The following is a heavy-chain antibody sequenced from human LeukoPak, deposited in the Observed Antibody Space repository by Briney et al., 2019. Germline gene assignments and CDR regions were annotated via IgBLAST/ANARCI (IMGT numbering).Heavy chain of an antibody. CDR3: ARALDDSSGYYSGWFDP. CDR2: TYYRSKWYN. J-gene: IGHJ5*02. Sequence: SQTLSLTCAISGDSVSSNSAAWNWIRQSPSRGLEWLGRTYYRSKWYNDYAVSVKSRITINPDTSKNQFSLQLNSVTPEDTAVYYCARALDDSSGYYSGWFDPWGQGTLVTVSS. CDR1: GDSVSSNSAA. D-gene: IGHD3-22*01. V-gene: IGHV6-1*01.